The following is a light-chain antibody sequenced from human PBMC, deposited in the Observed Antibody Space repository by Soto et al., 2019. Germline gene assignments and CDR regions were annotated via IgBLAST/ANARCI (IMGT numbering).Light chain of an antibody. CDR2: DAS. Sequence: EIVLTQSPATLSLSPGERATLSCRASQSVSSYLAWYQQKPGQAPRLPIYDASNRATGIPARFSGSGSGTDFTLTISFLEPEDFAVYYCQQRSNWLTFGGGTKVEIK. J-gene: IGKJ4*01. CDR1: QSVSSY. CDR3: QQRSNWLT. V-gene: IGKV3-11*01.